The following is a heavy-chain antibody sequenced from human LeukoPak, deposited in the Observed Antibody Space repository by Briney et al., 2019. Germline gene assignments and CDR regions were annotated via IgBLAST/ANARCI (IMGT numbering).Heavy chain of an antibody. J-gene: IGHJ5*01. V-gene: IGHV3-74*01. Sequence: GSLRLSCAVSGFTLISNWMHWVRQVPGKGLVWVSRIDDVGSGTSYADSVKGRFTISRDDAKNTVYLQMNSLRAEDTAVYYCATVFDFWGQGTLVTVSS. CDR3: ATVFDF. CDR2: IDDVGSGT. CDR1: GFTLISNW. D-gene: IGHD2-21*02.